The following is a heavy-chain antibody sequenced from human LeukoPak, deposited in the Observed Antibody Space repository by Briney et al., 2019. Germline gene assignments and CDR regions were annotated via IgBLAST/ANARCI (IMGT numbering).Heavy chain of an antibody. J-gene: IGHJ4*02. CDR3: AKDAQQALDY. D-gene: IGHD6-13*01. V-gene: IGHV3-30*02. CDR2: IRYDRSNE. Sequence: GGSLRLSCAASGFTFSSYGMHWVHQAPGKGLEWVAFIRYDRSNEYYADSVKGRFTISRDNSKNMLYLQLNSLRTEDTAVYHCAKDAQQALDYWGQGTLVTVSP. CDR1: GFTFSSYG.